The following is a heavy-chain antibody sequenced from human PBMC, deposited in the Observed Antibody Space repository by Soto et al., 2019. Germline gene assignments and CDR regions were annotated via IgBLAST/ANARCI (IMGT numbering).Heavy chain of an antibody. CDR3: AKDSGWGIAAAGGYNWFDP. CDR2: ISYDGSNK. Sequence: QVQLVESGGGVVQPGRSLRLSCAASGFTFSSYGMHWVRQAPGKGLEWVAVISYDGSNKYYADSVKGRFTISRDNSKNTLYLQMNSLRADDTAVYYCAKDSGWGIAAAGGYNWFDPWGQGTLVTVSS. D-gene: IGHD6-13*01. CDR1: GFTFSSYG. J-gene: IGHJ5*02. V-gene: IGHV3-30*18.